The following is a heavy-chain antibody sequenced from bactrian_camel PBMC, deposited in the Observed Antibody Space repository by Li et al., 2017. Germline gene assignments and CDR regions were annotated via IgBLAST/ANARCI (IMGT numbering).Heavy chain of an antibody. CDR2: IDRDGTT. CDR1: GFTFGSYS. V-gene: IGHV3S55*01. Sequence: VESGGGSVQAGGSLRVSCLASGFTFGSYSLGWFRQRPGKQREGIASIDRDGTTRYVPSVKGRFTISRDNAKNSLYLQMNSLKPEDTAMYYCAVDQPCDYCRGGSCPYRSSYGYWGQGTQVTVS. D-gene: IGHD7*01. J-gene: IGHJ6*01. CDR3: AVDQPCDYCRGGSCPYRSSYGY.